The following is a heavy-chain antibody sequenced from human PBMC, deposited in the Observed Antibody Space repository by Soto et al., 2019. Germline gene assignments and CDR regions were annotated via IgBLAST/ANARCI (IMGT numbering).Heavy chain of an antibody. J-gene: IGHJ6*03. Sequence: GGSLRLSCAASGFTFSSYSMNWVRQAPGKGLEWVSYISSSSSTIYYADSVMGRFTISRDNAKNSLYLQMNSLRAEDTAVYHCARRPKGSSSLYYYYYMDVWGKGTTVTVSS. CDR2: ISSSSSTI. V-gene: IGHV3-48*01. D-gene: IGHD6-6*01. CDR1: GFTFSSYS. CDR3: ARRPKGSSSLYYYYYMDV.